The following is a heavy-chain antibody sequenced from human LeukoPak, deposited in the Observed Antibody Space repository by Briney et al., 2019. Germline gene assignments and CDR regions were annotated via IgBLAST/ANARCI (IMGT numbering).Heavy chain of an antibody. Sequence: SETLSLTCTVSGGSISSYYWSWLRQPPGKGLEWIGYIYYSGSTNYKSSLKSRVTISVDTSKNQFSLKLRSVSAADTAVYYCARVEEGYGSGRRENYYYYYMDVWGKGTTVTISS. CDR1: GGSISSYY. CDR3: ARVEEGYGSGRRENYYYYYMDV. CDR2: IYYSGST. D-gene: IGHD3-10*01. J-gene: IGHJ6*03. V-gene: IGHV4-59*01.